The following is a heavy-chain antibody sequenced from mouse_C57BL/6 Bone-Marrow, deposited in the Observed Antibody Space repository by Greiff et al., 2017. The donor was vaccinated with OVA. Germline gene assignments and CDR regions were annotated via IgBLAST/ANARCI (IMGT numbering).Heavy chain of an antibody. D-gene: IGHD2-4*01. J-gene: IGHJ4*01. V-gene: IGHV2-2*01. Sequence: QVQLKQSGPGLVQPSQSLSITCTVSGFSFTSYGVHWVRQSPGKGLEWLGVIWSGGSTDYNAAFISRLSISKDNSKSQVFFKMNSLQADDTAIYYCARNYYDYDRGAMDYWGQGTSVTVSS. CDR2: IWSGGST. CDR1: GFSFTSYG. CDR3: ARNYYDYDRGAMDY.